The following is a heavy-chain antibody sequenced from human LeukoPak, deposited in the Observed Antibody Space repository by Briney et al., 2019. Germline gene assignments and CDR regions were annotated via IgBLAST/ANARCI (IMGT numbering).Heavy chain of an antibody. CDR1: GGSISSYY. D-gene: IGHD3-10*01. CDR3: ARENYGSGSYRVDY. CDR2: IYYSGST. J-gene: IGHJ4*02. Sequence: SETLSLTCTVSGGSISSYYWSWIRQPPGKGLEWIGYIYYSGSTNYNPSLKSRVTISVDTSKNQLSLKLSSVTAADTAVYYCARENYGSGSYRVDYWGQGTLVTVSS. V-gene: IGHV4-59*01.